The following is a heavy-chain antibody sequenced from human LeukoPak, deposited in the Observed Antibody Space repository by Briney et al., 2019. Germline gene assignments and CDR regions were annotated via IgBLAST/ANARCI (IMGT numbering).Heavy chain of an antibody. Sequence: QPGGSLRLSCAASGFNFSSYWMHWVRQAPGKGLVWVSRINSDGSSTSYADSVKGRFTISRDNAKNTLYLQMNSLRAEDTAVYYCARLVYCSSTSCLDSDYWGQGTLVTVSS. CDR2: INSDGSST. J-gene: IGHJ4*02. CDR3: ARLVYCSSTSCLDSDY. CDR1: GFNFSSYW. V-gene: IGHV3-74*01. D-gene: IGHD2-2*01.